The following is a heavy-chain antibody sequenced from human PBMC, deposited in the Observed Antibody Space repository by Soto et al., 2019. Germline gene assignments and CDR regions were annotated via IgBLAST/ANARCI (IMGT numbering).Heavy chain of an antibody. CDR1: GDSVSSNSAA. J-gene: IGHJ6*02. V-gene: IGHV6-1*01. D-gene: IGHD6-13*01. Sequence: PSQTLSLTCAISGDSVSSNSAAWNWIRQSPSRGLEWLGRTYYRSKWYNDYAVSVKSRITINPDTSKNQLSLQLNSVTPEDTAVYYCAREIAAAGRNYYYYGMDVWGQGTTVTVSS. CDR3: AREIAAAGRNYYYYGMDV. CDR2: TYYRSKWYN.